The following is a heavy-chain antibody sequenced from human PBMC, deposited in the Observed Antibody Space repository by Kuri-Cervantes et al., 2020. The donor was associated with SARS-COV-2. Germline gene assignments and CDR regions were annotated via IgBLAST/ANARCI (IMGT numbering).Heavy chain of an antibody. V-gene: IGHV3-21*01. CDR2: IGSGRGSK. J-gene: IGHJ3*02. D-gene: IGHD1-26*01. CDR1: GFAFSNFT. Sequence: GGSLRLSCAASGFAFSNFTLNWVRQAPGKGLEWVSSIGSGRGSKYFADSVKGRFTISRDNAKNSVYLQMSSLRADDTAVYYCASRPPPDELGELRVSGMWSDAFDIWGQGTMVTVSS. CDR3: ASRPPPDELGELRVSGMWSDAFDI.